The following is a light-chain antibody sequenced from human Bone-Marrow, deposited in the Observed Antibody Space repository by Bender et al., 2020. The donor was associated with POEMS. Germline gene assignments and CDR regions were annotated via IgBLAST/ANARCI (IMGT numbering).Light chain of an antibody. Sequence: QSVLTQPPSASGTPGQRVTISCSGGSSNIGAHAVNWYQHLPGTAPKLLIYSSHRRPSEVPGRFSGSRSGTSASLAISGLQSGDGADYYCAVWDDSLNGWVFGGGTKLTVL. V-gene: IGLV1-44*01. CDR1: SSNIGAHA. CDR2: SSH. J-gene: IGLJ3*02. CDR3: AVWDDSLNGWV.